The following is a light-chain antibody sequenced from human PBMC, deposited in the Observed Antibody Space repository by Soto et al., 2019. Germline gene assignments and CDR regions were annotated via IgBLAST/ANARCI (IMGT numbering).Light chain of an antibody. V-gene: IGKV1-8*01. J-gene: IGKJ1*01. CDR3: QQYYSYPRT. CDR2: AAS. Sequence: AIRMTQSPSSFSASTGDRVTITCRASQGISSYLAWYQQKPRKAPKLLIYAASTLQSGVPSRFSGSGSGTDFTLTISYLQSEDFATYYCQQYYSYPRTFGQGTKVEIK. CDR1: QGISSY.